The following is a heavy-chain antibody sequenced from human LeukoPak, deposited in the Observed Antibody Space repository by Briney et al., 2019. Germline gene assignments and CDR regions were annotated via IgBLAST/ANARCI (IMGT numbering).Heavy chain of an antibody. D-gene: IGHD6-19*01. Sequence: PGGSLRLSCAASGFTFKTYAMNWVRQVPGKGPEWVSSMSGSGSSTDYADSVKSRFTISRDNSKNTLYLQMNSLRAEDTALYYCAKDAQGLVRGGIYFDFWGQGSLVTVSS. CDR3: AKDAQGLVRGGIYFDF. V-gene: IGHV3-23*01. CDR2: MSGSGSST. J-gene: IGHJ4*02. CDR1: GFTFKTYA.